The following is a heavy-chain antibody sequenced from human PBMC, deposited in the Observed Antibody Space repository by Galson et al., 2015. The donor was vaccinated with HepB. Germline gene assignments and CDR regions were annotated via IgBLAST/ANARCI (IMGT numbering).Heavy chain of an antibody. CDR3: ARDLYDFGDY. J-gene: IGHJ4*02. CDR2: ISAYNGNT. CDR1: GYTFTNYG. Sequence: SVKVSCKASGYTFTNYGISWVRQAPGQGLEWMGWISAYNGNTKYAQKFQGRVTMSTDTSTSTAYMEVRSLRSDDTAVYYCARDLYDFGDYWGQGTLVTVSS. D-gene: IGHD3-3*01. V-gene: IGHV1-18*01.